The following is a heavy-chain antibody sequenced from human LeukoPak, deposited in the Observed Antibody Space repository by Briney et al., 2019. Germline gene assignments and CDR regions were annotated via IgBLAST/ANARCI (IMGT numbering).Heavy chain of an antibody. CDR3: ARGDDSSGYYYFDY. CDR2: INPNSGGT. V-gene: IGHV1-2*02. Sequence: ASVKVSCKASGYTFTGYYMHWVRQAPGQGLEWMGWINPNSGGTNYAQKFQGRVTMTRDTSISTGYMELSRLRSDDTAVYYCARGDDSSGYYYFDYWGQGTLVTVSS. D-gene: IGHD3-22*01. J-gene: IGHJ4*02. CDR1: GYTFTGYY.